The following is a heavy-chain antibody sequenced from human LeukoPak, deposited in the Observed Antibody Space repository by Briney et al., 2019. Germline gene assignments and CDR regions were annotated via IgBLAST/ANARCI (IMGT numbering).Heavy chain of an antibody. D-gene: IGHD5-18*01. V-gene: IGHV3-30*18. Sequence: GGSLRLSCAASGFTFSSYGMHWVRQAPGKGLEWVAVISYDGSNKYYADSVKGRFTISRDNSKNTLYLQMNSLRAEDTAVYYCAKGGGTWIQLWSSYFDYWGQGTLVTVSS. CDR2: ISYDGSNK. J-gene: IGHJ4*02. CDR3: AKGGGTWIQLWSSYFDY. CDR1: GFTFSSYG.